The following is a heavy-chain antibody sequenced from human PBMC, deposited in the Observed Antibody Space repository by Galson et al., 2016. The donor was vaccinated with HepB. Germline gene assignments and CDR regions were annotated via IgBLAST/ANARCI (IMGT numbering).Heavy chain of an antibody. D-gene: IGHD6-13*01. J-gene: IGHJ4*02. V-gene: IGHV5-51*01. Sequence: QPGAAVKKPRGSLKISCKGSGSSFTNYWIGWVRQMPGKGLEWKGIIYPGDSTTRYSPSFQGQVTMSADKSISTAYLQWSSLKASDTAMYYCARHDTDSSSWLYFDYWGQGTLVTVSS. CDR3: ARHDTDSSSWLYFDY. CDR1: GSSFTNYW. CDR2: IYPGDSTT.